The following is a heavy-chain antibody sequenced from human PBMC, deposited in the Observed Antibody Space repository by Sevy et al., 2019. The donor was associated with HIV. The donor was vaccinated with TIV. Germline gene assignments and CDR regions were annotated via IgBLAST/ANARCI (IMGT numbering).Heavy chain of an antibody. CDR1: GFTFSSYS. D-gene: IGHD1-1*01. CDR3: ARVVKRRYYFDY. CDR2: ISSSSSYI. Sequence: GGSLRLSCAASGFTFSSYSMNWVRHAPGKGLEWVSSISSSSSYIYYADSVKGRFTISRDNAKNSLYLQMNSLRAEDTAVYYCARVVKRRYYFDYWGQGTLVTVSS. V-gene: IGHV3-21*01. J-gene: IGHJ4*02.